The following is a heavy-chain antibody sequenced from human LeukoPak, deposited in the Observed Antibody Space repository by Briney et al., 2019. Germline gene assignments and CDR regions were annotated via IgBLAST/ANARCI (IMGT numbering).Heavy chain of an antibody. V-gene: IGHV3-23*01. CDR3: ARNLVATDIYYYYGMDV. CDR1: GFTFSSYA. Sequence: PGGSLRLSCAASGFTFSSYAMSWVRQAPGKGLEWVSAISGSGGSTYYADSVKGRFTISRDNSKNTLYLQMNSLRAEDTAVYYCARNLVATDIYYYYGMDVWGQGTTVTVSS. D-gene: IGHD5-12*01. CDR2: ISGSGGST. J-gene: IGHJ6*02.